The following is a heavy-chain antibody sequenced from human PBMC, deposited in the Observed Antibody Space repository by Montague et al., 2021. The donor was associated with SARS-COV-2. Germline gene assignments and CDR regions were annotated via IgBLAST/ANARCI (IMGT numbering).Heavy chain of an antibody. CDR3: ARKSTYNWFDS. D-gene: IGHD5/OR15-5a*01. V-gene: IGHV4-4*07. CDR2: IWTSGST. CDR1: GDSISSYL. J-gene: IGHJ5*01. Sequence: SETLSLTCTVSGDSISSYLWNWVRQPAGKGLEWIGRIWTSGSTNYNPSLKSRVTVSVDTSKNQFSLSLTSVTAADTAVYYCARKSTYNWFDSWGQGTLVTVSS.